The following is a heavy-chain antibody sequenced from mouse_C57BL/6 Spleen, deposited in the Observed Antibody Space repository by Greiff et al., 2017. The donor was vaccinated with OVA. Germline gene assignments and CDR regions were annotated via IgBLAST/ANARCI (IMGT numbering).Heavy chain of an antibody. V-gene: IGHV1-69*01. D-gene: IGHD2-5*01. Sequence: VKLQQPGAELVMPGASVKLSCKASGYTFTSYWMHWVKQRPGQGLEWIGEIDPSDSYTNYNQRFKGKSTLTVDKSSSTAYMQLSSLTSEDSAVYYCATYSNAMDYWGQGTSVTVSS. CDR3: ATYSNAMDY. J-gene: IGHJ4*01. CDR2: IDPSDSYT. CDR1: GYTFTSYW.